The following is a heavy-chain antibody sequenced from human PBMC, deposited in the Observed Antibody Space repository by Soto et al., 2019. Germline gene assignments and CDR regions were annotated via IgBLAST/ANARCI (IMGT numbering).Heavy chain of an antibody. V-gene: IGHV3-23*01. D-gene: IGHD3-3*01. CDR1: GFTFSSYA. J-gene: IGHJ4*02. Sequence: RLSCAASGFTFSSYAMSWFRQAPGKGLEWVSAISGSGGSTYYADSVKGRFTISRDNSKNTLYLQMNSLRAEDTAVYYCAKDTSLTIFGVVIIPFDYWGQGTLVTVSS. CDR3: AKDTSLTIFGVVIIPFDY. CDR2: ISGSGGST.